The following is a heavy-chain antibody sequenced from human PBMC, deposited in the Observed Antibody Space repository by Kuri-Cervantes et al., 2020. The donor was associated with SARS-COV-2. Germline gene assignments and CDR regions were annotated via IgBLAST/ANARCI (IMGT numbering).Heavy chain of an antibody. J-gene: IGHJ4*02. V-gene: IGHV3-23*01. Sequence: GESLKISCAASGFTFKNFAMNWVRQAPGKGLEWVSSVSSSGGSTYYIDSVQGRFTISRDNSKSTLFLQLHSLRAEDTAVYYCAKGLHDFFPGRDSAHLDYWGPGTLVTVSS. CDR3: AKGLHDFFPGRDSAHLDY. CDR2: VSSSGGST. CDR1: GFTFKNFA. D-gene: IGHD3-3*01.